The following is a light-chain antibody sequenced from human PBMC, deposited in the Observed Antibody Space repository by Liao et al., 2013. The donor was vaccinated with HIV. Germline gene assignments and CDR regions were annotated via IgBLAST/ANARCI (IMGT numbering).Light chain of an antibody. CDR3: YSAADRNLRV. Sequence: SYVLTQPPSLSVAPGKTARITCGGDNIGDKGVHWYQQKPGQAPRLVMYKDDERPSGIPERFSGSHSGTTVTLIISGAQVEDEADYYCYSAADRNLRVFGGGTKLTV. V-gene: IGLV3-27*01. CDR1: NIGDKG. CDR2: KDD. J-gene: IGLJ3*02.